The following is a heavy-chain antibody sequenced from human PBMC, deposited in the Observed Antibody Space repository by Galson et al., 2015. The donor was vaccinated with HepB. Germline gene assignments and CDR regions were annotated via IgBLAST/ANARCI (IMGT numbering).Heavy chain of an antibody. V-gene: IGHV1-69*04. CDR3: ATPDNDLRYYFDY. Sequence: SVKVSCKASGGTFSSYAISWVRQAPGQGLEWMGRIIPILGIANYAQKFQGRVTITADKSTSTAYMELSSLRSEDTAVYYCATPDNDLRYYFDYWGQGTLVTVSS. D-gene: IGHD1-1*01. CDR2: IIPILGIA. J-gene: IGHJ4*02. CDR1: GGTFSSYA.